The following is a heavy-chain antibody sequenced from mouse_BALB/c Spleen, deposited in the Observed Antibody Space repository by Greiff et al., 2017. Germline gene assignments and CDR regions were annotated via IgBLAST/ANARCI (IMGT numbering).Heavy chain of an antibody. CDR2: ISYDGSN. CDR1: GYSITSGYY. D-gene: IGHD1-1*02. V-gene: IGHV3-6*02. J-gene: IGHJ3*01. Sequence: EVKLEESGPGLVKPSQSLSLTCSVTGYSITSGYYWNWIRQFPGNKLEWMGYISYDGSNNYNPSLKNRISITRDTSKNQFFLKLNSVTTEDTATYYCARDWTGVAYWGQGTLVTVSA. CDR3: ARDWTGVAY.